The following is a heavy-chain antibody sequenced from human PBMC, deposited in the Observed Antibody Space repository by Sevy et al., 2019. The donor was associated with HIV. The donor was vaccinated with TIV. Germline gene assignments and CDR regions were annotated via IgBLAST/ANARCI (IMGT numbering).Heavy chain of an antibody. CDR3: ALERLSSDVAEYFQN. CDR2: ISFDATNK. J-gene: IGHJ1*01. D-gene: IGHD1-1*01. Sequence: GGCLRLSCAASGFTFNRYSMHWVRQAPGKGLEWVDTISFDATNKHYADSVKGRFTISRDNFQNSLFLQMDSLRPEDTAVYYCALERLSSDVAEYFQNWGQGTLVTVSS. CDR1: GFTFNRYS. V-gene: IGHV3-30-3*01.